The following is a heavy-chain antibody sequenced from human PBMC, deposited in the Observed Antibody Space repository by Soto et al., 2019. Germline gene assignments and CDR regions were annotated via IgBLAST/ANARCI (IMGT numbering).Heavy chain of an antibody. J-gene: IGHJ6*02. CDR2: ISGSSDTI. CDR1: GFTLSSYN. V-gene: IGHV3-48*02. D-gene: IGHD6-13*01. CDR3: ARDHGGSTWFVGIYYYFGVDV. Sequence: PGGSLRLSCAASGFTLSSYNMNWVRQAPGKGLEWVSYISGSSDTIYYADSVKGRFTISRDNAKNSLYLQMDSLRDEDTAVYYCARDHGGSTWFVGIYYYFGVDVWGQGTTVTASS.